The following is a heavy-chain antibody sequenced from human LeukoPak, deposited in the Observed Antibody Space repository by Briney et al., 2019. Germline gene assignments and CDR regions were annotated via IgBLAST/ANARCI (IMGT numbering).Heavy chain of an antibody. Sequence: GASVKVSCKASGYTFTSYGISWVRQAPGQGLEWMGWISAYKGNTNYAQKLQGRVTMTTDTSTSTVYMDLRRLRSDDTAVYYCARGGGNSRLGGYYYYYMDVWGKGTTVTVSS. CDR3: ARGGGNSRLGGYYYYYMDV. CDR1: GYTFTSYG. D-gene: IGHD4-23*01. J-gene: IGHJ6*03. V-gene: IGHV1-18*01. CDR2: ISAYKGNT.